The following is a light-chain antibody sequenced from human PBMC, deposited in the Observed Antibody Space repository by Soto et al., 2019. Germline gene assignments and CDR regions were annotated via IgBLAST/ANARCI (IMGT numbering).Light chain of an antibody. CDR2: GAS. CDR1: QSLTTSY. V-gene: IGKV3-20*01. J-gene: IGKJ2*01. Sequence: EIVLTQSPGTLSLSPGERATLSCRASQSLTTSYLAWYQQKPGQAPRLLIYGASSRATGIPDRFSGSGSGTDFTLTISRLEPEDFAVYYCQHYENSPPSYTFGQGTKLEIK. CDR3: QHYENSPPSYT.